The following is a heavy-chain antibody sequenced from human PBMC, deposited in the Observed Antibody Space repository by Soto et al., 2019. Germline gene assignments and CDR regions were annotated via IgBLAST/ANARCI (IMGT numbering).Heavy chain of an antibody. CDR1: GFTVSSNY. CDR3: ARDLGLYDSSGYDGYYYYYGMDV. J-gene: IGHJ6*02. V-gene: IGHV3-53*01. D-gene: IGHD3-22*01. Sequence: VGSLRLSCAASGFTVSSNYMSWVRQAPGKGLEWVSVIYSGGSTYYADSVKGRFTISRDNSKNTLYLQMNSLRAEDTAVYYCARDLGLYDSSGYDGYYYYYGMDVWGQGTTVTVSS. CDR2: IYSGGST.